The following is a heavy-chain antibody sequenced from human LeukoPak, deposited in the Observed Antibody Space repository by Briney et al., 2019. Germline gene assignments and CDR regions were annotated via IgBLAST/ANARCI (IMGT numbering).Heavy chain of an antibody. V-gene: IGHV4-39*07. CDR2: IYYSGST. D-gene: IGHD1-1*01. Sequence: KPSETLSLTCTVSGGSISSSSYYWGWIRQPPGKGLEWIGSIYYSGSTYYNPSLKSRVTISVDTSKNQFSLKLSSVTAADTAVYYCASCTGTGDFPWSTLFDPWGQGTLVTVSS. CDR3: ASCTGTGDFPWSTLFDP. J-gene: IGHJ5*02. CDR1: GGSISSSSYY.